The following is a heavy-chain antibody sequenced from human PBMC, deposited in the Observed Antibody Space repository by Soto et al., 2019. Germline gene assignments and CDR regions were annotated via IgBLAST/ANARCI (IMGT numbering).Heavy chain of an antibody. CDR1: GYTFTSNS. CDR3: ARICSASNGWVPDY. V-gene: IGHV1-18*04. CDR2: INVYNGNT. J-gene: IGHJ4*02. Sequence: ASVKVSCKASGYTFTSNSIGWVRQATGQGLEWMGWINVYNGNTKYAQQLQGRVTLTTDTSTSTAYMDLRSLRSDDTAVYYCARICSASNGWVPDYWGQGTVVTVSS. D-gene: IGHD6-19*01.